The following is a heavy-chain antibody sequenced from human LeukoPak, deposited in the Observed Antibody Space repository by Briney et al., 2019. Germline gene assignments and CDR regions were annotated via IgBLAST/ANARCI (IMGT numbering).Heavy chain of an antibody. J-gene: IGHJ4*02. Sequence: GGSLRLSCAASGFTFSSYGMSWVRQAPGEGLEWVSAISGSGGSTYYADSVKGRFTISRDNSKNTLYLQMNSLRAEDTAVYYCAKGTVVVVAATFFDYWGQGTLVTVSS. CDR2: ISGSGGST. D-gene: IGHD2-15*01. CDR1: GFTFSSYG. CDR3: AKGTVVVVAATFFDY. V-gene: IGHV3-23*01.